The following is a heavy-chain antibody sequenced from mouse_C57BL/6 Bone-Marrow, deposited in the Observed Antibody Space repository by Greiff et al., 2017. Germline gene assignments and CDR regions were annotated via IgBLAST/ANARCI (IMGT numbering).Heavy chain of an antibody. CDR1: GYSITSGYY. CDR3: ARGNYGSRRYFDV. CDR2: ISYDGSN. Sequence: DVKLQESGPGLVKPSQSLSLTCSVTGYSITSGYYWNWIRQFPGNKLEWMGYISYDGSNNYNPSLKNRISITRDTSKNQFFLKLNSVTTEDTATYYCARGNYGSRRYFDVWGTGTTVTVSS. V-gene: IGHV3-6*01. J-gene: IGHJ1*03. D-gene: IGHD1-1*01.